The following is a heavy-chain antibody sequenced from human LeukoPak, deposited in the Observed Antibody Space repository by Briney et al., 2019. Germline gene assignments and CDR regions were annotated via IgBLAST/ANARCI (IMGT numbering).Heavy chain of an antibody. CDR2: ISGSGGST. CDR1: GFTFSSYA. J-gene: IGHJ4*02. V-gene: IGHV3-23*01. CDR3: AKENRDYYDSSGYWDY. Sequence: GGSLRLSCAASGFTFSSYAMSWVRQAPGRGLEWVSAISGSGGSTYYADSVKGRFTISRDNSKNTLYLQMNSLRAEDTAVYYCAKENRDYYDSSGYWDYWGQGTLVTVSS. D-gene: IGHD3-22*01.